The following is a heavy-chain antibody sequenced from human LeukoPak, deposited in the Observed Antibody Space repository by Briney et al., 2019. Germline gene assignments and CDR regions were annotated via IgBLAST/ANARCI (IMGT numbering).Heavy chain of an antibody. CDR2: IYYSGST. J-gene: IGHJ4*02. V-gene: IGHV4-39*07. D-gene: IGHD6-19*01. CDR1: GGSISSSSYY. CDR3: ACIDSSGWYPVFDY. Sequence: SETLSLTCTVSGGSISSSSYYWGWIRQPPGKGLEWIGSIYYSGSTYYNPSLKSRVTISVDTSKDQFSLKLSSVTAADTAVYYCACIDSSGWYPVFDYWGQGTLVTVSS.